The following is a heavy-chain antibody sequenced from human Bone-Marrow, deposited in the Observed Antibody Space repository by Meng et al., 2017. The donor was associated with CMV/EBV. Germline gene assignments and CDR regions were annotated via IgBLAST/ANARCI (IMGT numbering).Heavy chain of an antibody. V-gene: IGHV1-46*01. CDR1: GNTVTSYY. Sequence: SGNTVTSYYMEWGRQAPGQGLEWMGIINPSGGSTSYAQKFQGRVTMTRDTSTSTVYMELSSLRSEDTAVYYCARGFQSSSSTGWFDPWGQGTLVTVSS. J-gene: IGHJ5*02. D-gene: IGHD6-6*01. CDR3: ARGFQSSSSTGWFDP. CDR2: INPSGGST.